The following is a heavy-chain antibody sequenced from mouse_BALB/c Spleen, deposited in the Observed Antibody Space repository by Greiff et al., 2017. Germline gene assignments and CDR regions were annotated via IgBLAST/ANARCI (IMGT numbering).Heavy chain of an antibody. CDR3: ARDYDGSSYDAMDY. CDR2: IRNKANGYTT. D-gene: IGHD1-1*01. J-gene: IGHJ4*01. V-gene: IGHV7-3*02. CDR1: GFTFTDYY. Sequence: EVQLVESGGGLVQPGGSLRLSCATSGFTFTDYYMSWVRQPPGKALEWLGFIRNKANGYTTEYSASVKGRFTISRDNSQSILYLQMNTLRAEDSATYYCARDYDGSSYDAMDYWGQGTSVTVSS.